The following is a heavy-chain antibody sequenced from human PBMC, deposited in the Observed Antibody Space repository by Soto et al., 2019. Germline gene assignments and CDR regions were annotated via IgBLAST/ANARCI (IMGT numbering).Heavy chain of an antibody. V-gene: IGHV3-23*01. Sequence: GGSLRLSCAASGFTFSSYAMIWVRQAPGKGLEWVSGISGTGASTFYADSVKGRFTISRDNSKNTLYLQMNSLRAEDTALYYCAKDSDFWSGYYSALDYWGQGXLGTVSA. J-gene: IGHJ4*02. D-gene: IGHD3-3*01. CDR1: GFTFSSYA. CDR3: AKDSDFWSGYYSALDY. CDR2: ISGTGAST.